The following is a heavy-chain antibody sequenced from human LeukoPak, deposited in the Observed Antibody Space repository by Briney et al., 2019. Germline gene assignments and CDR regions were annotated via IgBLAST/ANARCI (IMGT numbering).Heavy chain of an antibody. CDR1: GGTFSSYA. D-gene: IGHD6-13*01. CDR3: ARAHSSSWYAGRDYFDY. J-gene: IGHJ4*02. Sequence: SVKVSCKASGGTFSSYAISWVRQAPGQGLEWMGRIIPILGIVNYAQKLQGRVTMTTDTSTSTAYMELRSLRSDDTAVYYCARAHSSSWYAGRDYFDYWGQGTLVTVSS. V-gene: IGHV1-69*04. CDR2: IIPILGIV.